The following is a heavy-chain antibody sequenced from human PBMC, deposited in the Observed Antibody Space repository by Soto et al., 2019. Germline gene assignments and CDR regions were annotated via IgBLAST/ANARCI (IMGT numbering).Heavy chain of an antibody. CDR2: ISGSGDKT. Sequence: LRLSCAASGFSFSTYPMVWVRQAPGKRLEAVSSISGSGDKTYYKDSVKGRFTISRDNSKNTVDLQMNSLRPEDTAVYYCAKILSTVTTYYYGMDAWGQGTTVTVSS. CDR3: AKILSTVTTYYYGMDA. J-gene: IGHJ6*02. V-gene: IGHV3-23*01. CDR1: GFSFSTYP. D-gene: IGHD4-17*01.